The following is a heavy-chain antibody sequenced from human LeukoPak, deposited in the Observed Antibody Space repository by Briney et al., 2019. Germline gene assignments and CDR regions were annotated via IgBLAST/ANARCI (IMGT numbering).Heavy chain of an antibody. CDR2: INPNSGGT. D-gene: IGHD3-22*01. V-gene: IGHV1-2*02. Sequence: ASVKVSCKASGYTFTSYGISWVRQAPGQGLEWMGWINPNSGGTNYAQKFQGRVTMTRDTSISTAYMELSRLRSDDTAVYYCARDAPSSGFAYFDYWGQGTLVTVSS. CDR3: ARDAPSSGFAYFDY. J-gene: IGHJ4*02. CDR1: GYTFTSYG.